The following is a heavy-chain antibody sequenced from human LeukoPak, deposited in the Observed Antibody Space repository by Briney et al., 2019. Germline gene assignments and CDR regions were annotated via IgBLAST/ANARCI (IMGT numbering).Heavy chain of an antibody. V-gene: IGHV3-23*01. CDR1: GFTFSNYA. Sequence: GGSLRLSCAASGFTFSNYAMSWVRQAPGKGLEWVSAISPSADSSSYADSVKGRFAISRDNSKNTLYLQMDSLRAEDTAVYYCAKRESSSSWYNYFDYWGQGTLVTVSS. J-gene: IGHJ4*02. D-gene: IGHD6-13*01. CDR3: AKRESSSSWYNYFDY. CDR2: ISPSADSS.